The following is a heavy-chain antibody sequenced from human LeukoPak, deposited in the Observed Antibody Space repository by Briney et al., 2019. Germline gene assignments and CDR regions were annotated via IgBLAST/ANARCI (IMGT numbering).Heavy chain of an antibody. J-gene: IGHJ4*02. D-gene: IGHD6-13*01. CDR1: GFTFSSYG. CDR3: ALLKAAAAGQDHDY. Sequence: PGGSLRPSCAASGFTFSSYGMHWVRQAPGKGLEWVAFIRYDGSNKYYADSVKGRFTISRDNSKNTLYLQMNSLRAEDTAVYYCALLKAAAAGQDHDYWGQGTLVTVSS. CDR2: IRYDGSNK. V-gene: IGHV3-30*02.